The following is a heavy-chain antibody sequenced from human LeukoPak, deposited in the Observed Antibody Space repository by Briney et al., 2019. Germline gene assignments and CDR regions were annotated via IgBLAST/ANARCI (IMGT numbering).Heavy chain of an antibody. CDR2: ITSSSSYI. CDR1: GSTFSSYS. CDR3: ARVYGGNSDDAFDI. Sequence: GGSLRLSCAASGSTFSSYSMNWVRQAPGKGLEWVSSITSSSSYIFYADSVKGRFTISRDNAKKSLYLQMNSLRAEDTAVYYCARVYGGNSDDAFDIWGQGTMVTVSS. J-gene: IGHJ3*02. V-gene: IGHV3-21*01. D-gene: IGHD4-23*01.